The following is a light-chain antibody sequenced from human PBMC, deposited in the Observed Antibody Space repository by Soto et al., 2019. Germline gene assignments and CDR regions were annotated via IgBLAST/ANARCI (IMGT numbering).Light chain of an antibody. CDR2: EVS. J-gene: IGLJ3*02. Sequence: QSVLTQPPSASGSPGQSVTISCTGTSSDVGGYNYVSWYQQHPGKAPKLMIYEVSKRPSGVPDRFSGSKSGNTASLTVSGLQVEDEADYYCSSYAGSNNFGVFGGGTQLTVL. CDR3: SSYAGSNNFGV. V-gene: IGLV2-8*01. CDR1: SSDVGGYNY.